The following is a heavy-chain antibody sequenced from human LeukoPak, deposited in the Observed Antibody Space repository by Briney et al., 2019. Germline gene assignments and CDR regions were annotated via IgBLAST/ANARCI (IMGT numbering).Heavy chain of an antibody. CDR3: ARLLSPTGTPAPD. D-gene: IGHD1-1*01. CDR2: IHPSNSYA. V-gene: IGHV5-10-1*04. CDR1: GYSFTTYW. Sequence: GESLRISCEGSGYSFTTYWISWVRQMPGKGLEWMERIHPSNSYANYSPSFQGQVTMSVDKSINTAHLQWGGLKASDSAIYYCARLLSPTGTPAPDWGQGTQVTVSP. J-gene: IGHJ1*01.